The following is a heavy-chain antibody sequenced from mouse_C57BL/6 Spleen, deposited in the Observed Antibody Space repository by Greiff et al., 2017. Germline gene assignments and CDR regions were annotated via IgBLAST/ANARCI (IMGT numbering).Heavy chain of an antibody. CDR1: GFTFSSYA. V-gene: IGHV5-9-1*02. CDR2: ISSGGDYI. CDR3: TGVGIYDCGGAWYFDV. Sequence: DVHLVESGEGLVKPGGSLKLSCAASGFTFSSYAMSWVRQTPEKRLEWVAYISSGGDYIYYADTVKGRFTISRDNARNTLYLQMSSLKSEDTAMYYCTGVGIYDCGGAWYFDVWGTGTTVTVSS. J-gene: IGHJ1*03. D-gene: IGHD2-3*01.